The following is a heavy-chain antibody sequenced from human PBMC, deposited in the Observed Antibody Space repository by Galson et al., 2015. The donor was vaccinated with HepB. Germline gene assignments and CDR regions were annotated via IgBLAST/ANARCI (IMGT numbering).Heavy chain of an antibody. CDR2: FDPEDGET. Sequence: SVKVSCKVSGYTLSQLSMHWVRQAPGKGLEWMGSFDPEDGETLYAQNFQGRITMTEDTSTDTAYMALSGLTSDDTAVYFCATEDPQNLRTGTDYWGQGTLVTVSS. CDR3: ATEDPQNLRTGTDY. D-gene: IGHD4-17*01. J-gene: IGHJ4*02. V-gene: IGHV1-24*01. CDR1: GYTLSQLS.